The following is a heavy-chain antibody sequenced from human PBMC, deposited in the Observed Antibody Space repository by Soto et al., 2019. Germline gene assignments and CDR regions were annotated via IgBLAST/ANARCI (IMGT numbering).Heavy chain of an antibody. Sequence: PSETLSLTCTVSGGSISSYYWSWIRQPPGKGLEWIGYIYYSGSTNYNPSLKSRVTISVDTSKNQFSLKLSSVTAADTAVYYCARDGEDGMDVWGQGTTVTVSS. D-gene: IGHD3-10*01. J-gene: IGHJ6*02. CDR2: IYYSGST. CDR1: GGSISSYY. CDR3: ARDGEDGMDV. V-gene: IGHV4-59*01.